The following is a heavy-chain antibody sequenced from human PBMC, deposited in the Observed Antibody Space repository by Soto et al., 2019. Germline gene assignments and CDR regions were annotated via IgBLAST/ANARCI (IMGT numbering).Heavy chain of an antibody. CDR2: IYYSGST. J-gene: IGHJ5*02. D-gene: IGHD3-10*01. CDR3: ARSLRRPLLDP. Sequence: SETLSLTCTVSGGSISSYYWSWIRQPPGKGLEWIGYIYYSGSTNYNPSLKSRVTISVDTSKNQFSLKLSSVTAADTAVYYCARSLRRPLLDPWGQGTLVTVSS. CDR1: GGSISSYY. V-gene: IGHV4-59*01.